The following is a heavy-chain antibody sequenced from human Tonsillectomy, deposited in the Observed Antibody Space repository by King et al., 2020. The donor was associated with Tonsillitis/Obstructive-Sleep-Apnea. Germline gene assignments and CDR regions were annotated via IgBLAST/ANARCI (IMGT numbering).Heavy chain of an antibody. V-gene: IGHV3-66*01. J-gene: IGHJ4*02. D-gene: IGHD6-19*01. Sequence: VQLVESGGGLVQPGGSLRLSCAASGFTVSSNYMSWVRQAPGKGLEWVSVIYSGGSTYYADSVKGRFTISRDNSKNTLYLQMNSLRAEDTAVYYCARDSSQSSGWYYFDYWGQGTLVTVSS. CDR3: ARDSSQSSGWYYFDY. CDR2: IYSGGST. CDR1: GFTVSSNY.